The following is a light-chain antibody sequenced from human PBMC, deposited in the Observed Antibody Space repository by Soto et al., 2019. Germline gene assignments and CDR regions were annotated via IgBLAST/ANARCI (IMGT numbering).Light chain of an antibody. CDR1: SGHSSYI. J-gene: IGLJ3*02. Sequence: QAVVTQSSSASASLGSSVKLTCTLSSGHSSYIIAWHQQQPGKAPRYLMKLEGSGSYNKGSGVPDRFSGSSSGADRYLTISNLQFADEADYYCETWDSNTHRVFGGGTKLTVL. CDR2: LEGSGSY. CDR3: ETWDSNTHRV. V-gene: IGLV4-60*02.